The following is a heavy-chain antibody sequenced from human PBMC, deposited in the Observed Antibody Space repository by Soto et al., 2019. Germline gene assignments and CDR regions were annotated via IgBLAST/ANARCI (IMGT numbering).Heavy chain of an antibody. Sequence: GGSLRLSCAASGFTFSNAWMSWVRQAPGKGLEWVGRIKSKTDGGTTDYAAPVKGRFTISRDDSKNTLYLQMNSLKTEDTAVYYCTTDYTADTSYYFDYWGQGTLVTVSS. CDR2: IKSKTDGGTT. J-gene: IGHJ4*02. V-gene: IGHV3-15*01. CDR3: TTDYTADTSYYFDY. D-gene: IGHD2-2*02. CDR1: GFTFSNAW.